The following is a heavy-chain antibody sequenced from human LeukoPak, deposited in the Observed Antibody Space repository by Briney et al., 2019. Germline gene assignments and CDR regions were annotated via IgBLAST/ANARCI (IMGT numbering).Heavy chain of an antibody. V-gene: IGHV3-30-3*01. Sequence: GGSLRLSCAASGFTFSSSAMHWVRQAPGKGLEWVAVISYDGSNKYYADSVKGRFTISRDNSKNTLYLQMNSLRAEDTAVYYCARDQATMNYYGMDVWGQGTTVTVSS. D-gene: IGHD3-22*01. J-gene: IGHJ6*02. CDR1: GFTFSSSA. CDR2: ISYDGSNK. CDR3: ARDQATMNYYGMDV.